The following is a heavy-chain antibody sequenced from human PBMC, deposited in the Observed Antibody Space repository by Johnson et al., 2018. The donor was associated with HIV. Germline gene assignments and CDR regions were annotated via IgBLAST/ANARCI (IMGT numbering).Heavy chain of an antibody. Sequence: QEQLVESGGGVVQPGRSLRLSCAASGFTFSTYAMHWVRQAPGKGLEWVAVISSDESNKYYADSVKGGFTISRDNSKNTLFLQMNIRSAEDTAFYYCAKGHHLLSIASRPFNPIAIWGQGTMVTVSS. D-gene: IGHD6-6*01. CDR3: AKGHHLLSIASRPFNPIAI. CDR2: ISSDESNK. CDR1: GFTFSTYA. J-gene: IGHJ3*02. V-gene: IGHV3-30*04.